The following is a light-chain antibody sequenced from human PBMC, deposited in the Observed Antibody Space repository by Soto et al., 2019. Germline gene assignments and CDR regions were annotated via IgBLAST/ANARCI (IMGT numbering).Light chain of an antibody. Sequence: QSALTQPPSASGSPGQSVAISCTGTASDIGGYTFVSWYQQHPGKAPKLLIYDVNKRPSGVPDRFSGSKSGNTASLTVSGLHAEDDADYYCSAHGGTNPYVFGTGTKLTVL. CDR2: DVN. CDR3: SAHGGTNPYV. CDR1: ASDIGGYTF. V-gene: IGLV2-8*01. J-gene: IGLJ1*01.